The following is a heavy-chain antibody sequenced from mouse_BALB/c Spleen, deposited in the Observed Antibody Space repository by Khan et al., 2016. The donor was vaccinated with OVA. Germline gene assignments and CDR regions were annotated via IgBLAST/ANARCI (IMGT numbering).Heavy chain of an antibody. CDR2: IWGDGST. J-gene: IGHJ3*01. Sequence: QVQLQQSGPGLVAPSQSLSIRCTVSGLSLTNYGVSWVRQPPGKGLEWLGVIWGDGSTNYHSVLKSRLTINKDNSKSQVFVKLNSLQPDDTATYFCAIMYYGNDWLAYWGQGTLVTVSA. CDR3: AIMYYGNDWLAY. D-gene: IGHD2-1*01. CDR1: GLSLTNYG. V-gene: IGHV2-3*01.